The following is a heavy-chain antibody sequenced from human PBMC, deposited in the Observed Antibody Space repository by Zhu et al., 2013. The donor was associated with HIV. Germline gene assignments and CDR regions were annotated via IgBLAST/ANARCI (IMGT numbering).Heavy chain of an antibody. Sequence: QVQLQESGPGLVKPSETLSLTCTVSGGSISSYYWSWIRQPPGKGLEWIGYIYYSGSTNYNPSLKSRVTISVDTSKNQFSLKLSSVTAADTAVYYCARYSSGWYQEFFDYWGQGTLVTVSS. D-gene: IGHD6-19*01. J-gene: IGHJ4*02. V-gene: IGHV4-59*01. CDR2: IYYSGST. CDR3: ARYSSGWYQEFFDY. CDR1: GGSISSYY.